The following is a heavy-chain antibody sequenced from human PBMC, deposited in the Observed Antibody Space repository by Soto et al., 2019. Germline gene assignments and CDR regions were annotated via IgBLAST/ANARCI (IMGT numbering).Heavy chain of an antibody. D-gene: IGHD6-19*01. J-gene: IGHJ4*02. CDR1: GGSISSSSYY. CDR2: IYYSGST. V-gene: IGHV4-39*02. CDR3: ARNDESIAVAGLDY. Sequence: QLQLQESGPGLVKPSETLSLTCTVSGGSISSSSYYWGWIRQPPGKGLEWIGSIYYSGSTYYNPSLKSRVTISVDTSKNHFSLKLSSVTAADTAVYYCARNDESIAVAGLDYWGQGTLVTVSS.